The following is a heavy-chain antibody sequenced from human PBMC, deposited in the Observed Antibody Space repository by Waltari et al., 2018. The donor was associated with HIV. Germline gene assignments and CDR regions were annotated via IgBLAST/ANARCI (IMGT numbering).Heavy chain of an antibody. J-gene: IGHJ4*02. V-gene: IGHV3-74*01. Sequence: EVQVVESGGGLVQPGGSLTLSCAASGFTLSRYWVHWVRQAPGQGLVVFSRMNPDGSWINYADSVKSRFTISRDNAKNTLYLQMNSRGAEDTAIYYCAKDFGGASDYWGQGTLVTVSS. D-gene: IGHD2-21*01. CDR1: GFTLSRYW. CDR3: AKDFGGASDY. CDR2: MNPDGSWI.